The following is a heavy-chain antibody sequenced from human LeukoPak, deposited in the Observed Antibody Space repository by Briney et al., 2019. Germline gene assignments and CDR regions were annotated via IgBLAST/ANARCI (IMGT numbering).Heavy chain of an antibody. J-gene: IGHJ4*02. Sequence: GGSLRLSCAASGFTFSSYGMHWVRQAPGKGLEWVAFIRYDGSNKYYADSVKGRFTISRDNSKNTLYLQMNSLRAEDTAVYYSAKTSGWYSSPGATWYYFDYWGQGTLVAVSS. V-gene: IGHV3-30*02. D-gene: IGHD6-19*01. CDR2: IRYDGSNK. CDR1: GFTFSSYG. CDR3: AKTSGWYSSPGATWYYFDY.